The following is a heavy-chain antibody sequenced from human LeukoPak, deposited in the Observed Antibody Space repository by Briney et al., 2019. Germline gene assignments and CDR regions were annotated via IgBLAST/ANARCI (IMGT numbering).Heavy chain of an antibody. J-gene: IGHJ4*01. Sequence: GGSLRLSCAASGFTFNTYSMNWVRQAPGKGLEWVSSISSHSRDIYYADSVKGRFTISRDNAKNSLHLQMNSLRAEDTAVYYCARDDRDISSFRFDYWGHGILVSVSS. V-gene: IGHV3-21*01. CDR2: ISSHSRDI. D-gene: IGHD6-6*01. CDR3: ARDDRDISSFRFDY. CDR1: GFTFNTYS.